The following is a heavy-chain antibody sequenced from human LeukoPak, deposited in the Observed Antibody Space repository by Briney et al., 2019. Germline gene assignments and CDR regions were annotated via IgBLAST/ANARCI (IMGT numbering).Heavy chain of an antibody. V-gene: IGHV1-69*05. Sequence: SVKVSCKASGGAFSSYAISWVRQAPGQGLEWMGGIIPVFGTANYAQKSQGRVTITTDESTSTAYMELSSLRSEDTAVYYCARGDLSSIAAPPPFDYWGQGTLVTVSS. CDR3: ARGDLSSIAAPPPFDY. D-gene: IGHD6-6*01. CDR2: IIPVFGTA. J-gene: IGHJ4*02. CDR1: GGAFSSYA.